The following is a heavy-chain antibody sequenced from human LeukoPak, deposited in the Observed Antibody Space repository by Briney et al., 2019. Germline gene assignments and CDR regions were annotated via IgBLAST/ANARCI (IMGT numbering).Heavy chain of an antibody. CDR2: IYYSGST. CDR1: GGSISSNY. Sequence: SETLSLTCTVSGGSISSNYWSWIRQPPGKGLEWIGYIYYSGSTYYNPSLKSRVTISVDTSKNQFSLKLSSVTAADTAVYYCAREWELQNYGMDVWGQGTTVTVSS. V-gene: IGHV4-59*12. D-gene: IGHD1-26*01. CDR3: AREWELQNYGMDV. J-gene: IGHJ6*02.